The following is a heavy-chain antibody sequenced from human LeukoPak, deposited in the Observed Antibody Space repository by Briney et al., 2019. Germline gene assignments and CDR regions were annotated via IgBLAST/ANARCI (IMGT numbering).Heavy chain of an antibody. D-gene: IGHD3-3*01. Sequence: PSQTLSLTCTVSGGSISSGGYYWSWIHQHPGKGLEWIGYIYYSGSTYYNPSLKSRVTISVDTSKNQFSLKLSSVTAADTAVYYCARDPRSGYYTGGHWFGPWGQGTLVTVSS. CDR1: GGSISSGGYY. J-gene: IGHJ5*02. CDR2: IYYSGST. CDR3: ARDPRSGYYTGGHWFGP. V-gene: IGHV4-31*03.